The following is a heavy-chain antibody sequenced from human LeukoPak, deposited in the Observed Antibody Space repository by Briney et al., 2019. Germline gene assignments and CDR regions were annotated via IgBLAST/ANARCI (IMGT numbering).Heavy chain of an antibody. J-gene: IGHJ4*02. V-gene: IGHV3-48*03. Sequence: GGSLRLSCAASGFTFSSYEMNWVRQAPGKGLEWVSYISSSGSTIYYADSVKGRFTISRDNAKNSLYLQMNSLRAEDTAVYYCARDELTHPNVGATPGIDYWGQGTLVTVSS. CDR2: ISSSGSTI. CDR1: GFTFSSYE. D-gene: IGHD1-26*01. CDR3: ARDELTHPNVGATPGIDY.